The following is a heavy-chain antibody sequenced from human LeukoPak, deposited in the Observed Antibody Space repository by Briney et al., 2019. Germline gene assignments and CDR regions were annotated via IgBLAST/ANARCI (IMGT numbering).Heavy chain of an antibody. CDR3: ANGEDSSSSFDY. D-gene: IGHD6-6*01. CDR2: IYSGGST. V-gene: IGHV3-66*01. Sequence: GGSLRLSCAASEFSVGSNYMTWVRQAPGKGLEWVSLIYSGGSTYYADSVKGRFTISRDNSKNTLYLQMNSLRAEDTAVYYCANGEDSSSSFDYWGQGTLVTVSS. CDR1: EFSVGSNY. J-gene: IGHJ4*02.